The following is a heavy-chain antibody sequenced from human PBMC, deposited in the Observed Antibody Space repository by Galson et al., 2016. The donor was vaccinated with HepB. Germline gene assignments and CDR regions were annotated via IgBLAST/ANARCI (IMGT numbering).Heavy chain of an antibody. CDR1: GFIFSDYA. Sequence: SRRLSCAASGFIFSDYAMNWVRQAPGKGLEWVSAISVSGRNTFYADSVKGRITTSRDNSKDTLHLQMHSLRADDTAVYYCAKVIPTSGWYLLPFDLWGLGTMVTVSS. D-gene: IGHD6-19*01. V-gene: IGHV3-23*01. J-gene: IGHJ3*01. CDR2: ISVSGRNT. CDR3: AKVIPTSGWYLLPFDL.